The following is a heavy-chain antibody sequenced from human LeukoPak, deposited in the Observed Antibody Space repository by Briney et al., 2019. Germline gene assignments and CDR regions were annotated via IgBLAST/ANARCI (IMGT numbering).Heavy chain of an antibody. Sequence: ASVKVSCKASGYTFTSYGISWVRQAPGQGLEWMGWIGAYNGNTNYAQKLQGRVAMTTDTSTSTAYMELRSLRSDDTAVYYCARDPRYSSTIKYYHYYMDVWGKGTTVTVSS. CDR1: GYTFTSYG. CDR3: ARDPRYSSTIKYYHYYMDV. V-gene: IGHV1-18*01. CDR2: IGAYNGNT. D-gene: IGHD6-13*01. J-gene: IGHJ6*03.